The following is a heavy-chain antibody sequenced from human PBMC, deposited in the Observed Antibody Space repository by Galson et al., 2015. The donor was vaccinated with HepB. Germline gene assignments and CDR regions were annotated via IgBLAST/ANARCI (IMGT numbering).Heavy chain of an antibody. CDR2: MGGNGGST. CDR3: AKGPYFHFWSGSDYFDY. V-gene: IGHV3-23*01. D-gene: IGHD3-3*01. Sequence: SLRLSCAASGFTFSSYAMSWVRQGPGKGLEWVSGMGGNGGSTYYADSVKGRFTISRDNSKNTLYLQMNSLRAEDTAIYYCAKGPYFHFWSGSDYFDYWGQGTLVTVSS. CDR1: GFTFSSYA. J-gene: IGHJ4*02.